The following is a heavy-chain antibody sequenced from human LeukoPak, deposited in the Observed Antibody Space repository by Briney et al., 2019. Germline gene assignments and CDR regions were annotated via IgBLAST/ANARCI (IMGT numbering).Heavy chain of an antibody. CDR2: IYYSGST. D-gene: IGHD6-13*01. CDR3: ARASSSWRFTNWFDP. V-gene: IGHV4-59*11. CDR1: GGSISSHY. Sequence: SETLSLTCTVSGGSISSHYWSWIRQPPGKGLEWIGYIYYSGSTNYNPSLKSRVTISVDTSKNQFSLKLSSVTAADTAVYYCARASSSWRFTNWFDPWGQGTLVTVSS. J-gene: IGHJ5*02.